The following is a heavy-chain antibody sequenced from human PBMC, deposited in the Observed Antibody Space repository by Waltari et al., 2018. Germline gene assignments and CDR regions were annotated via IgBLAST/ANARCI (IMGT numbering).Heavy chain of an antibody. CDR1: GGTFSSYA. D-gene: IGHD1-26*01. CDR2: IIPIFGTA. Sequence: QVQLVQSGAEVKKPGSSVKVSCKASGGTFSSYAISWVRQAPGQGLEWMGGIIPIFGTANYAQKFQGRVTITADESTSTVYMELSSLRSEDTAVYYCARVGWPPGSVGATGIAPDWGQGTLVTVSS. V-gene: IGHV1-69*01. CDR3: ARVGWPPGSVGATGIAPD. J-gene: IGHJ4*02.